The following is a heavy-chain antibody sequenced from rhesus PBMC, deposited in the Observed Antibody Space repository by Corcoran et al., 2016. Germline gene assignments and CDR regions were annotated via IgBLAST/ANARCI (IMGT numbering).Heavy chain of an antibody. CDR1: GYSISSGYD. V-gene: IGHV4-76*01. CDR2: IYGRGGVT. J-gene: IGHJ4*01. D-gene: IGHD2-27*01. CDR3: AQRVVFTASFDY. Sequence: QVQLQESGPGVVKPSETLSLTCAASGYSISSGYDWSWIRLPPGKGLAWIVYIYGRGGVTNHNPALKNRVTNSKDTSTNRFSLKLSSVTAADTVVYYCAQRVVFTASFDYWGQGVLVTVSS.